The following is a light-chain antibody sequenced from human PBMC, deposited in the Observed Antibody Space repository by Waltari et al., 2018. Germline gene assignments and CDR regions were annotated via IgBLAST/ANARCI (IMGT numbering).Light chain of an antibody. CDR3: QQYDGSVVT. CDR2: GAS. Sequence: FTQTPGTLSVSPGERVTVSCRASQKITGSWLTWYHQKPGQAPRLLIYGASNRAPGIPDRFSGSGSGTDFTLTISRLEPEDSAVYYCQQYDGSVVTFGGGTKVEIK. V-gene: IGKV3-20*01. CDR1: QKITGSW. J-gene: IGKJ4*01.